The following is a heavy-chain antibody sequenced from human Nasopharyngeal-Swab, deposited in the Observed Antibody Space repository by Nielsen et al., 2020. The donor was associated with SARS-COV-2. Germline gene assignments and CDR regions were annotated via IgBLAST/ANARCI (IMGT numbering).Heavy chain of an antibody. J-gene: IGHJ6*03. Sequence: SEPLSLTCAVYGGSFSGYYWSWIRQPPGKGLEWIGEINHSGSTNYNPSLKSRVTISVDTSKNQFSLKLSSVTAADTAVCYCARTMVVVRYYYYYMDVWGKGTTVTVSS. V-gene: IGHV4-34*01. CDR1: GGSFSGYY. D-gene: IGHD2-21*01. CDR3: ARTMVVVRYYYYYMDV. CDR2: INHSGST.